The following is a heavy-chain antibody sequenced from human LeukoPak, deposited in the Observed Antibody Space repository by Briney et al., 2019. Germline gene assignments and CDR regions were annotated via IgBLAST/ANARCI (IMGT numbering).Heavy chain of an antibody. V-gene: IGHV3-48*03. CDR2: ISSSGSTI. CDR3: ARGYYDILTGYYPDY. Sequence: GGSLRLSCAASGFTFSSYEMNWARQAPGKGLEWVSYISSSGSTIYYADSVKGRFTISRDNAKNSLYLQMNSLRAEDTAVYYCARGYYDILTGYYPDYWGQGTLVTVSS. CDR1: GFTFSSYE. D-gene: IGHD3-9*01. J-gene: IGHJ4*02.